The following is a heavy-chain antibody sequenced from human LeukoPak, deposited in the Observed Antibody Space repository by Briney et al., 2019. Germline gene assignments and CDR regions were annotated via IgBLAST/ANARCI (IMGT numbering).Heavy chain of an antibody. CDR3: VRDEAIFGAGYYYGMDV. J-gene: IGHJ6*02. D-gene: IGHD3-3*01. Sequence: PSQTLSLTCTVSGGSISSGGHYWSWIRQHPGKGLEWIGYINYSGSTYYNPPLKSRVTISVDTSQNKFSLKLSSVTAADTAVYYCVRDEAIFGAGYYYGMDVWGQGTTVTVSS. V-gene: IGHV4-31*03. CDR2: INYSGST. CDR1: GGSISSGGHY.